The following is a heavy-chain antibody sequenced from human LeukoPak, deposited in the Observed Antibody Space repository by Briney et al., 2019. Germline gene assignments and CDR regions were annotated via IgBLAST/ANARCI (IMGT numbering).Heavy chain of an antibody. V-gene: IGHV3-48*02. D-gene: IGHD2-15*01. Sequence: GGSLRLSCAASGFIFSTYSINWVRQAPGKGLEWVSDISSSSSSIYYADSVKGRFSISRDNAKNSLYLQMNSLRDEDTAVYYCARGVPGEAGEAARQGSDAFDIWGQGTMVTVSS. CDR3: ARGVPGEAGEAARQGSDAFDI. CDR1: GFIFSTYS. CDR2: ISSSSSSI. J-gene: IGHJ3*02.